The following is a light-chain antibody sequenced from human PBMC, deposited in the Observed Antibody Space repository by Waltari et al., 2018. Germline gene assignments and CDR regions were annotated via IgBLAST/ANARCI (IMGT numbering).Light chain of an antibody. J-gene: IGKJ1*01. V-gene: IGKV3-20*01. CDR3: QQHGTLPAT. CDR1: QSVGSSS. Sequence: EIVLTQSPGTPSLSPGERVTLSCRASQSVGSSSLACYHQKPGQPPRLVIYRAARRATGIPDRFSGSGSGTDFSLTISRLEPEDFAVYYCQQHGTLPATFGQGTKVESK. CDR2: RAA.